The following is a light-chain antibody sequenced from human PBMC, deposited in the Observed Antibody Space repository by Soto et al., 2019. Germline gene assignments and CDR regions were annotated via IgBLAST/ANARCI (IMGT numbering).Light chain of an antibody. V-gene: IGKV3-11*01. CDR2: LAS. CDR3: HQRQSWPRT. Sequence: EIVLTQSPATLSSLPGDRVTLSCRASQAVNTILAWYQHKPGQAPRLLIYLASNRAAGVPARFSGSGSGTDFTLTISDVEPEDFAVYYCHQRQSWPRTFGQGTTVDIK. J-gene: IGKJ1*01. CDR1: QAVNTI.